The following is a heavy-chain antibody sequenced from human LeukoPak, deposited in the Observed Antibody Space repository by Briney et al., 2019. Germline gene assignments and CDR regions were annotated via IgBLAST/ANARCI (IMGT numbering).Heavy chain of an antibody. CDR3: ASSWRITMVRGAPSLFYMDV. D-gene: IGHD3-10*01. J-gene: IGHJ6*03. CDR1: GYTFTSYH. Sequence: ASVKVSCKASGYTFTSYHMHCVRQAPGRGLEWRGIINPSAGSTSYAQKFQGRVSMTRDTSTSTVYMELSSLRSEATAVYYCASSWRITMVRGAPSLFYMDVWGKGTTVTVSS. CDR2: INPSAGST. V-gene: IGHV1-46*01.